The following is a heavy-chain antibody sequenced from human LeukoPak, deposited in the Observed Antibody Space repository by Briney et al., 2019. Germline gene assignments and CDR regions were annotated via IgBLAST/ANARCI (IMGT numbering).Heavy chain of an antibody. CDR2: IYPGDSDT. V-gene: IGHV5-51*01. CDR1: GYSFTSYW. CDR3: ASQYYYDSSGYYPLWS. J-gene: IGHJ4*02. D-gene: IGHD3-22*01. Sequence: GESLKISCKGSGYSFTSYWIGWVRQMPGKGLEWMGIIYPGDSDTRYSPSFQGQVTISADKSISTAYLRWSSLKASDTAMYYCASQYYYDSSGYYPLWSWGQGTLVTVSS.